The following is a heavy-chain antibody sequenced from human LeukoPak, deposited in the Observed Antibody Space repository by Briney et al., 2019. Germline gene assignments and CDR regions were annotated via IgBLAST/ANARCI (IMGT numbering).Heavy chain of an antibody. CDR1: GYTFTSYG. CDR3: AREDAPLDY. Sequence: ASVKVSCKASGYTFTSYGISWVRQATGQGLEWMGWMNPNSGNTGYAQKFQGRVTLTTDTSTSTVYMEVRGLRSDDTAVYYCAREDAPLDYWGQGTLVTVSS. CDR2: MNPNSGNT. J-gene: IGHJ4*02. V-gene: IGHV1-18*01.